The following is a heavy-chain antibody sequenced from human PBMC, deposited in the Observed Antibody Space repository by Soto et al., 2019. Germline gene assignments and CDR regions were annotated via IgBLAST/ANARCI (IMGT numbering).Heavy chain of an antibody. Sequence: QVQLVQSGAEVKRPGCSVKVSCKATGGTFSSYAISWVRQAPGKGLEWMGGIIPIFGTANYAQKFQGRVTITADESTSTAYMELSSLRSEDTAVYYCATRGYSGYDITLDYWGQGTLVTVSS. CDR1: GGTFSSYA. J-gene: IGHJ4*02. CDR3: ATRGYSGYDITLDY. V-gene: IGHV1-69*12. D-gene: IGHD5-12*01. CDR2: IIPIFGTA.